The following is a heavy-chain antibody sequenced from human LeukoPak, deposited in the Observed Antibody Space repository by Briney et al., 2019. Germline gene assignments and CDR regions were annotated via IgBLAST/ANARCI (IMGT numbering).Heavy chain of an antibody. V-gene: IGHV3-33*01. CDR2: IWYDGSNK. D-gene: IGHD7-27*01. CDR3: ARDTRFWDFDY. Sequence: PGRSLRLSCAASGFTFSSYGMHWVRQAPGKRLEWVAVIWYDGSNKYYADSVKGRFTISRDNSKNTLYLQMNSLRAEDTAVYYCARDTRFWDFDYWGQGTLVTVSS. CDR1: GFTFSSYG. J-gene: IGHJ4*02.